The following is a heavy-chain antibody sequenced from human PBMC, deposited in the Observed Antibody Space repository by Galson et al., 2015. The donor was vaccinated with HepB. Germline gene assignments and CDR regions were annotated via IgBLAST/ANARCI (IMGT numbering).Heavy chain of an antibody. J-gene: IGHJ6*02. D-gene: IGHD1-14*01. CDR2: IYSGGST. CDR1: GFTVNSNH. Sequence: SLRLSCAASGFTVNSNHMTWVRQAPGKGLEWVSVIYSGGSTSYADSVKGRFTISRDNSKNTLYLQMNSLRAEDTAVYYCARLGPPTNNHYYYGMDVWGQGTTVTVSS. CDR3: ARLGPPTNNHYYYGMDV. V-gene: IGHV3-66*04.